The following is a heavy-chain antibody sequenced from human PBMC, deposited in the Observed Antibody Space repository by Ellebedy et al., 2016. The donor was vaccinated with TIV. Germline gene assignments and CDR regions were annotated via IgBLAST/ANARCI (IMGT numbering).Heavy chain of an antibody. CDR1: GSTFSSNA. CDR3: AKNSGSSAYHVLDV. CDR2: ISGSGNNT. Sequence: GGSLRLSCAASGSTFSSNAMSWVRQAPGKGLEWVSVISGSGNNTYYGGSVKGRFTISRDTSKNTLYLQMNSLRADDTAIYYCAKNSGSSAYHVLDVWGQGTTVTVSS. D-gene: IGHD3-10*01. J-gene: IGHJ6*02. V-gene: IGHV3-23*01.